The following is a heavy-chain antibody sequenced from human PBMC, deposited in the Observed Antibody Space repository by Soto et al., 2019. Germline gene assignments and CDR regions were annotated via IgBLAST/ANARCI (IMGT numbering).Heavy chain of an antibody. Sequence: PSETLSLTCTVSGGSISSSSYYWGWIRQPPGKGLEWIGSIYYSGSTYYNPSLKSRVTISVDTSKNQFSLKLSSVTAADTAVYYCARLGSHTVTTPWGQGTLVTVSS. J-gene: IGHJ5*02. CDR1: GGSISSSSYY. D-gene: IGHD4-17*01. CDR3: ARLGSHTVTTP. CDR2: IYYSGST. V-gene: IGHV4-39*01.